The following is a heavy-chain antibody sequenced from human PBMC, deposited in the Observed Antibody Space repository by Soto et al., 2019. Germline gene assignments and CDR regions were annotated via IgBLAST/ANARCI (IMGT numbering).Heavy chain of an antibody. Sequence: EVQLVESGGGLVQPGGSLRLSCAASGFTFSSYDMNWVRQAPGKGLEWVSYITSSGSLIYYADSVRGRLTISRDNAKNSLYLQMNSLRAEDTAVYYCARDSYQLLPHYYYYGMDVWGQGTTVTVSS. V-gene: IGHV3-48*03. D-gene: IGHD2-2*01. J-gene: IGHJ6*02. CDR1: GFTFSSYD. CDR3: ARDSYQLLPHYYYYGMDV. CDR2: ITSSGSLI.